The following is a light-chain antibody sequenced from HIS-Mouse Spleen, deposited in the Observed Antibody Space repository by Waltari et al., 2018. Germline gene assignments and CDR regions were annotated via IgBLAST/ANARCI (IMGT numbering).Light chain of an antibody. V-gene: IGLV4-69*01. CDR2: LNSDGSH. J-gene: IGLJ2*01. CDR1: SGHSSYP. Sequence: QLVLTHSPSASASLGASVTLTCTLSSGHSSYPIAWHQPQPEKGPRYLMKLNSDGSHSKGDGIPDRFSGSSSGAERYLTISSLQSEDEADYYCQTWGTGILVVFGGGTKLTVL. CDR3: QTWGTGILVV.